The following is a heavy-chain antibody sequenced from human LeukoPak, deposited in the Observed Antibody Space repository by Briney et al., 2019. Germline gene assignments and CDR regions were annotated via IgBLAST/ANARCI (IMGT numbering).Heavy chain of an antibody. CDR3: ARSPLYDTAPSDY. CDR1: GGSISGYY. J-gene: IGHJ4*02. D-gene: IGHD3-9*01. Sequence: SETLSLTCTVSGGSISGYYWNWIRQAPGKGREWIGNIHYSGSTKYSPSLKSRVTISVDTSKNPFSLKLSSVTAADTAVYYCARSPLYDTAPSDYWGQGTLVTVSS. CDR2: IHYSGST. V-gene: IGHV4-59*01.